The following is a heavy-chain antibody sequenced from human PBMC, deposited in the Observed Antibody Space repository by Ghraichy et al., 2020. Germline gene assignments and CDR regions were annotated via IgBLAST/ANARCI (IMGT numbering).Heavy chain of an antibody. CDR1: GFTFNSYW. Sequence: GGSLRLSCAASGFTFNSYWMHWVRQPPGKGLVWVSRISSDGSSTSYADSVKGRFTISRDNAKNTLYLQMNSLRAEDTAVYYCARAFRCFDWPLDYWCQGTPVTVSP. V-gene: IGHV3-74*01. D-gene: IGHD3-9*01. CDR3: ARAFRCFDWPLDY. CDR2: ISSDGSST. J-gene: IGHJ4*02.